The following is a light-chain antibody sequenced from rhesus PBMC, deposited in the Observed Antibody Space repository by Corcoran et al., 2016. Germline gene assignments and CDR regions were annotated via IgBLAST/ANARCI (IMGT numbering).Light chain of an antibody. CDR3: LQHSNWPRT. J-gene: IGKJ1*01. CDR2: GAS. Sequence: EIVMTQSPATLSLSPGERATLSCRASQSVSSSLAWSQQKPGQAPRLLIYGASGMAPGIPDRFSGSGCGTDFTLTISSLEPEDVAVYSCLQHSNWPRTFGQGTKVEI. CDR1: QSVSSS. V-gene: IGKV3-24*01.